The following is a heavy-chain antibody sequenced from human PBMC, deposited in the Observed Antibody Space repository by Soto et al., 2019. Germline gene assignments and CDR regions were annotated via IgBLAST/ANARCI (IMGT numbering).Heavy chain of an antibody. V-gene: IGHV4-34*01. Sequence: QVQLQQWGAGLLKPSETLSLTCAVYGGSFIGYYWSWIRQPPGKGLEWIGEINHSGSTNYNPSLKSRVTISVDTSKNQFSLKLSSVTAADTAVYYCARAPRRVPGQRITGTTFAFDIWGQGTMVTVSS. J-gene: IGHJ3*02. D-gene: IGHD1-20*01. CDR3: ARAPRRVPGQRITGTTFAFDI. CDR1: GGSFIGYY. CDR2: INHSGST.